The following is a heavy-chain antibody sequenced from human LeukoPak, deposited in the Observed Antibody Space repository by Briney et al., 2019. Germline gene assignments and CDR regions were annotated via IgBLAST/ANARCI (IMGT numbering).Heavy chain of an antibody. CDR2: INHSGST. V-gene: IGHV4-34*01. Sequence: PSETLSLTCTVSGGSFSGYYWSWIRQPPGKGLEWIGEINHSGSTNYNPSLKSRVTISVDTSKNQFSLKLSSVTAADTAVYYCARSMVRGVIITWRKLYYFDYWGQGTLVTVSS. CDR3: ARSMVRGVIITWRKLYYFDY. J-gene: IGHJ4*02. D-gene: IGHD3-10*01. CDR1: GGSFSGYY.